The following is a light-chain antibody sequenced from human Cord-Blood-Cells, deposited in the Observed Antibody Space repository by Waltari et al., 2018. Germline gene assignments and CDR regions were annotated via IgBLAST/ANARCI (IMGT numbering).Light chain of an antibody. Sequence: QSALTQPPSASGSPGQSVTISCTGTSSDVGGYNYVSWYQQHPGKAPKLMIYEVSKRPSWVPDRFSGSKSGNTASLTVSGLQAEDEADYYCCSYAGSNNLVFGGGTKLTVL. CDR3: CSYAGSNNLV. V-gene: IGLV2-8*01. J-gene: IGLJ2*01. CDR2: EVS. CDR1: SSDVGGYNY.